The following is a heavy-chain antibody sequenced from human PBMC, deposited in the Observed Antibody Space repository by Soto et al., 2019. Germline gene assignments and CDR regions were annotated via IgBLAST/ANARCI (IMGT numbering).Heavy chain of an antibody. CDR2: INHSGST. D-gene: IGHD6-13*01. Sequence: ETLSLTCAVYGGSWSRFYWSWIRQPPGKGLEWIGEINHSGSTNYDPSVKSRVTISVDTSKNQCCRTLRSLPAANTTVHPCALGSWCWSKGDNWGQGTGDTVS. J-gene: IGHJ4*02. V-gene: IGHV4-34*01. CDR1: GGSWSRFY. CDR3: ALGSWCWSKGDN.